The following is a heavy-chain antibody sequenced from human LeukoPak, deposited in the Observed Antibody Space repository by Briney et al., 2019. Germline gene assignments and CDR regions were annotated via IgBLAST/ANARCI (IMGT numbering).Heavy chain of an antibody. CDR1: GGSVSSSSYY. J-gene: IGHJ4*02. CDR3: ARSAYAPFDY. Sequence: PSETLSLTCTVSGGSVSSSSYYWGWIRQPPGKGLEWIGSIYYSGSTYYNPSLKSRVTISVDTSKNQFSLKLSSVTAADTAVYYCARSAYAPFDYWGQGTLVTVSS. V-gene: IGHV4-39*07. D-gene: IGHD2-2*01. CDR2: IYYSGST.